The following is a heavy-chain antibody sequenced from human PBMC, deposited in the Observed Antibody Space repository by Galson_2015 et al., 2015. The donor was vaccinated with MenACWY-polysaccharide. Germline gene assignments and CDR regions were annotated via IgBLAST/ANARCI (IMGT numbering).Heavy chain of an antibody. V-gene: IGHV3-23*01. D-gene: IGHD5-24*01. CDR3: ARLDGRWLQQNYYYYYGMDV. CDR1: GFTFSSYA. CDR2: ISGSGGST. Sequence: LRLSCAASGFTFSSYAMSWVRQAPGKGLEWVSAISGSGGSTYYADSVKGRFTISRDNSKNTLYLQMNSLRAEDTAMYYCARLDGRWLQQNYYYYYGMDVWGQGTTVTVSS. J-gene: IGHJ6*02.